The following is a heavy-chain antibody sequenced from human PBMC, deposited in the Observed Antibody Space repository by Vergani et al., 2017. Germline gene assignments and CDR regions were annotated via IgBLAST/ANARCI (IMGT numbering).Heavy chain of an antibody. CDR2: INHSGST. V-gene: IGHV4-34*01. D-gene: IGHD6-19*01. Sequence: QVQLQQWGAGLLKPSETLSLTCAVYGGSFSGYYWSWIRQPPGKGLEWIGEINHSGSTNYNPSLKSRVTISVDTSKNQFSLKLSSVTAADTAVYYCAGGSRQWLVPGWFDPWGQGTLVTVSS. CDR3: AGGSRQWLVPGWFDP. J-gene: IGHJ5*02. CDR1: GGSFSGYY.